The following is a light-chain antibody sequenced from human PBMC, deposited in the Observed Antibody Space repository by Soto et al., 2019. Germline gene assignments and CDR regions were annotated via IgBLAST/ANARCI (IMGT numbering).Light chain of an antibody. Sequence: DIQMTQSPCTLSASVGDRVTITCRASQSISSWLAWYQQKPGKAPKLLIFKASSLESGVPSRFSGSGSETEFTLTISSLQPDDFATYYCQQYNDYSGTFGQGTKVEIK. J-gene: IGKJ1*01. V-gene: IGKV1-5*03. CDR1: QSISSW. CDR2: KAS. CDR3: QQYNDYSGT.